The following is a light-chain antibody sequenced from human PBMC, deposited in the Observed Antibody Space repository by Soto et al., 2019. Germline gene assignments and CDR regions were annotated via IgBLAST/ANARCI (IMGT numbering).Light chain of an antibody. J-gene: IGLJ2*01. Sequence: QSVLTQPPSVSGAPGQRVTISCTGSSSNIGAGYDVHWYQQLPGTAPKLLIYANTKRPSGVPDRFSGSKSGTSASLAISGLQSGDEADYYCAAWDDSLNGVIFGGGTKLTVL. CDR2: ANT. V-gene: IGLV1-40*01. CDR1: SSNIGAGYD. CDR3: AAWDDSLNGVI.